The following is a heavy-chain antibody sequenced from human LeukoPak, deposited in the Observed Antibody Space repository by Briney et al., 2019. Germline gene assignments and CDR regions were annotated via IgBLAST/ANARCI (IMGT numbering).Heavy chain of an antibody. J-gene: IGHJ4*02. CDR3: AAHPTGAVAVDY. V-gene: IGHV1-2*02. Sequence: ASVKVSCKASGYTFTGYYMHWVRQAPGQGLEWMGWINPNSGGTNYAQKFQGRVTMTRDTSISTAYMELSRLRSDGTAVYYCAAHPTGAVAVDYWGQGTLVTVSS. D-gene: IGHD6-19*01. CDR2: INPNSGGT. CDR1: GYTFTGYY.